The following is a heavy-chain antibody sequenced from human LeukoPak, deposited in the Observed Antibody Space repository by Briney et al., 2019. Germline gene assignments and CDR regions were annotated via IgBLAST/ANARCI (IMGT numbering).Heavy chain of an antibody. Sequence: PGGSLRLSCAASGLTFTRYSMSWVRQAPGKGLEWVSSISASSGYIYYADSVMGRFTISRDNAKNSLYLQMNSLRPEDTAVYYCASSDYVWGKPFYLDYWGQGTLVTVSS. CDR2: ISASSGYI. D-gene: IGHD3-16*01. V-gene: IGHV3-21*01. CDR3: ASSDYVWGKPFYLDY. CDR1: GLTFTRYS. J-gene: IGHJ4*02.